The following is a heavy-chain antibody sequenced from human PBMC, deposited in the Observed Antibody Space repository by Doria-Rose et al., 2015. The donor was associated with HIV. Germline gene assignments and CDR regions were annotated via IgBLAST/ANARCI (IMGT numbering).Heavy chain of an antibody. J-gene: IGHJ1*01. CDR3: ARAYSSSSNGFVNL. V-gene: IGHV1-2*02. D-gene: IGHD6-6*01. Sequence: QVQLVQSGAEVKKPGDSVKVSCKSSVYAFTAYYIHWVRQAPGQGLEWMGRINPNNGASKYAQKFQGRVTMTRDTSIRTAYMELHSLRSDDTAVYYCARAYSSSSNGFVNLWGQGTLVSVST. CDR2: INPNNGAS. CDR1: VYAFTAYY.